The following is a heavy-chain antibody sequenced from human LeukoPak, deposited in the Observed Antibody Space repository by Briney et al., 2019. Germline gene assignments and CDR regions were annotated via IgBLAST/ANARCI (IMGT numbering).Heavy chain of an antibody. CDR1: GVSLSSDKYY. V-gene: IGHV4-31*03. Sequence: SQTLSLTCTVSGVSLSSDKYYWTWIRQPPGKGLEWIGHIYYSGSTSFNPSLKSRVSMSMDTSKSQFSLKLTSVTAADTAVYYCATPYCGAISCLDVFDVWGQGTVVTVSS. J-gene: IGHJ3*01. CDR2: IYYSGST. CDR3: ATPYCGAISCLDVFDV. D-gene: IGHD2-21*01.